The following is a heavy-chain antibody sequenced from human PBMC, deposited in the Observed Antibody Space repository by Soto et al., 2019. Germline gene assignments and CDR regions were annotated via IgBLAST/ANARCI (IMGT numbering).Heavy chain of an antibody. CDR3: ARRNNSGPLDY. Sequence: ASVKGSCKTSGFTFTTHAIHWVRQAPGQRFEWMGWINAGNGNTKYSQRFQDRVTISRDTSASTAYMELSSLTSEDRAVYYCARRNNSGPLDYWGQGTLVTVSS. CDR1: GFTFTTHA. D-gene: IGHD5-12*01. J-gene: IGHJ4*02. V-gene: IGHV1-3*01. CDR2: INAGNGNT.